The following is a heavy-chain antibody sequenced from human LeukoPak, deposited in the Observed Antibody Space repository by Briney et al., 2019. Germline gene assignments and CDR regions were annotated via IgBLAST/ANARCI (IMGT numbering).Heavy chain of an antibody. CDR1: GFTVSSNY. CDR3: TTGPFTYYDILTGYYTLDY. J-gene: IGHJ4*02. D-gene: IGHD3-9*01. Sequence: PGGSLRLSCAASGFTVSSNYMSWVRQAPGKGLEWVSVIYTAGGTNYADSVKGRFTISRDNSKNTLYLQMNSLRAEDTAVYYCTTGPFTYYDILTGYYTLDYWGQGTLVTVSS. CDR2: IYTAGGT. V-gene: IGHV3-66*01.